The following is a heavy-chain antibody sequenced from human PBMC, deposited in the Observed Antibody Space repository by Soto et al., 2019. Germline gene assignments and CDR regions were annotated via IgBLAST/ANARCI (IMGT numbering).Heavy chain of an antibody. Sequence: EVQLLESGGGLVQPGESLRLSCVASRFTFSSYAMSWVRQAPGKGLEWASFIDASGGSTYYADSVKGRFTISRNNSKNTLYLQMNSLRAEDTAVYYCAKRTGDGAFDFWGQGTMVIVSS. CDR1: RFTFSSYA. V-gene: IGHV3-23*01. D-gene: IGHD3-16*01. J-gene: IGHJ3*01. CDR3: AKRTGDGAFDF. CDR2: IDASGGST.